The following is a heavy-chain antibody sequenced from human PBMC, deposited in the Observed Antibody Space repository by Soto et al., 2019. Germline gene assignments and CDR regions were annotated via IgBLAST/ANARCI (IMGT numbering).Heavy chain of an antibody. D-gene: IGHD2-15*01. CDR2: ISYDGSNK. CDR1: GFTFSSYG. Sequence: QVQLVESGGGVVQPGRSLRLSCAASGFTFSSYGMHWVRQAPGKGLEWVAVISYDGSNKYYADSVKGRFTISRDNSKNTRYLKMNSLRAEDRAVYYCAKETYSGPLDSWGQGTLVTVPS. J-gene: IGHJ4*02. V-gene: IGHV3-30*18. CDR3: AKETYSGPLDS.